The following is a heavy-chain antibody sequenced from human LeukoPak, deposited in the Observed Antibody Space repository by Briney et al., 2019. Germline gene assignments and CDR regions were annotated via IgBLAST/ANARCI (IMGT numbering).Heavy chain of an antibody. Sequence: PGGSLRLSCAASGFTFSSYEMNWVRQAPGKGLEWVSYISSSGSTIYYADSVKGRFTISRDNAKNSLYLQMNSLRAEDTAVYYCARVPQTYYVWGSYQPSYYFDYWGQGTLVTVSS. D-gene: IGHD3-16*02. CDR1: GFTFSSYE. CDR3: ARVPQTYYVWGSYQPSYYFDY. J-gene: IGHJ4*02. V-gene: IGHV3-48*03. CDR2: ISSSGSTI.